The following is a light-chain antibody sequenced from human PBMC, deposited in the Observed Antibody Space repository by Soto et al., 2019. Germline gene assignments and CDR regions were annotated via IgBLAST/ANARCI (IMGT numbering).Light chain of an antibody. CDR2: AAS. CDR1: QSIRTF. J-gene: IGKJ2*01. V-gene: IGKV1-39*01. CDR3: QQSYSIPQT. Sequence: DIQMTQSPSSLSASVGDRVTITCRASQSIRTFLNWYQQRPGKAPKLLIYAASSLQSGVPSRFSGSGSGTDFTLTISSLQPADFATYYCQQSYSIPQTFGQGTKLEI.